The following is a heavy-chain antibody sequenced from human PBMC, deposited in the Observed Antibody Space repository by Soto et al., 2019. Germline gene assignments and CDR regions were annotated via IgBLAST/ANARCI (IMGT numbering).Heavy chain of an antibody. CDR1: GYTFTSYG. J-gene: IGHJ5*02. V-gene: IGHV1-18*01. D-gene: IGHD6-13*01. CDR3: ARDRYFITIAADGTHWFDP. CDR2: ISAYNGNT. Sequence: ASAKVSCKASGYTFTSYGISWVRQAPGQGLEWMGWISAYNGNTNYAQKLQGRVTMTTDTSTSTAYMELRSLRSDDTAVYYCARDRYFITIAADGTHWFDPWGQGTLVTVSS.